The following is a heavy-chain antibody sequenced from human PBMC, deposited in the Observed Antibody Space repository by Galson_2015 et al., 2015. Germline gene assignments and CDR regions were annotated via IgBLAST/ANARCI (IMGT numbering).Heavy chain of an antibody. CDR2: ISWNSATI. CDR3: AKGSRFYGSESLTDYHYYMDV. J-gene: IGHJ6*03. Sequence: SLRLSCAASGFTFDDYAMHWVRQTPGKGLEWVSGISWNSATIGYADSVKGRVTISRDNAKNSLYAQLSSLRPEDTALYYCAKGSRFYGSESLTDYHYYMDVWGKGTTVTVSS. D-gene: IGHD3-10*01. V-gene: IGHV3-9*01. CDR1: GFTFDDYA.